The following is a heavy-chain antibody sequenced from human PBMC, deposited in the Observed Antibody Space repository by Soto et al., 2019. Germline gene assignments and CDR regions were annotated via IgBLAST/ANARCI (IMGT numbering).Heavy chain of an antibody. J-gene: IGHJ4*02. CDR2: ISSSGSTI. D-gene: IGHD3-22*01. Sequence: PGGSLRLSCAASGFTFSSYEMNWVRQAPGKGLEWVSYISSSGSTIYYADSVKGRFTISRDNAKNSLYLQMNSLRAEDTAVYYCARSAYYDSSGYYGYWGQGTLVTLSS. CDR3: ARSAYYDSSGYYGY. CDR1: GFTFSSYE. V-gene: IGHV3-48*03.